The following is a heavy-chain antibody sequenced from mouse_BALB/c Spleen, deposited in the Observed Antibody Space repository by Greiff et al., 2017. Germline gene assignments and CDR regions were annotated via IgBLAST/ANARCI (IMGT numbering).Heavy chain of an antibody. CDR2: IWAGGST. Sequence: VKLMESGPGLVAPSQSLSITCTVSGFSLTSYGVHWVRQPPGKGLEWLGVIWAGGSTNYNSALMSRLSISKDNSKSQVFLKMNSLQTDDTAMYYCARGNGNYFDYWGQGTTLTVSS. J-gene: IGHJ2*01. CDR3: ARGNGNYFDY. V-gene: IGHV2-9*02. D-gene: IGHD2-1*01. CDR1: GFSLTSYG.